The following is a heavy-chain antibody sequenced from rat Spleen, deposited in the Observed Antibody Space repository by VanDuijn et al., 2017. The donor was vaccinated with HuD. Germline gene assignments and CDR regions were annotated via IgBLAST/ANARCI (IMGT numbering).Heavy chain of an antibody. D-gene: IGHD5-1*01. V-gene: IGHV5-31*01. CDR2: ITNASGRT. Sequence: EVQLVESGGGLVQPGGSLKLSCVASGFTFNNYWMTWIRQAPGKGLEWVASITNASGRTYYPDSVKGRFTISRDNAKSTLYLQMNSLRSEDTATYYCTRENWVLDYWGQGVMVTVSS. CDR1: GFTFNNYW. CDR3: TRENWVLDY. J-gene: IGHJ2*01.